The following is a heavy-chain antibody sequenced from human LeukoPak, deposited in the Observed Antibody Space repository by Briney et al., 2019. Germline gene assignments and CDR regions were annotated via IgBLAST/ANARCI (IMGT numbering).Heavy chain of an antibody. CDR1: GLTFSSHA. CDR3: AKDNIVVVTPTLRD. J-gene: IGHJ4*02. D-gene: IGHD2-21*02. CDR2: ITATGGST. V-gene: IGHV3-23*01. Sequence: GGSLRLSGAASGLTFSSHAMSWVRQAPGKGLEWVSAITATGGSTYYADSVKGRFTTSRDNSKDTLYLQMNSLRAEDTAVYYCAKDNIVVVTPTLRDWGQGTLVTVSS.